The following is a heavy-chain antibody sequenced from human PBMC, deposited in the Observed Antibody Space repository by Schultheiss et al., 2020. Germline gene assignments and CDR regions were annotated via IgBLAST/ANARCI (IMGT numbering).Heavy chain of an antibody. Sequence: SETLSLTCTVSGGSLISSSHCWVWIRQSPEKGLEWIASIYYDGTTYYYPSLESRVTISIDTSKNQFSLKLSSVTAADTAVYYCARETPFQLYYYYGMDVWGQGTTVTVYS. CDR3: ARETPFQLYYYYGMDV. J-gene: IGHJ6*02. CDR2: IYYDGTT. CDR1: GGSLISSSHC. V-gene: IGHV4-39*07. D-gene: IGHD1-1*01.